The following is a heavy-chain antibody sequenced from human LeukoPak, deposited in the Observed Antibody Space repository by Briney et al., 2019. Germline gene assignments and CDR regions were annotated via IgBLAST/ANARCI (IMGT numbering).Heavy chain of an antibody. V-gene: IGHV3-66*01. CDR3: ARDHYAGCAYSDY. Sequence: GGSLRLSCAASGFTFNSNYMSWVRQVPGKGLEWVSIIYAGGSTYYADSVKGRFTISRDNSKTTLYLQMNSLRAEATAVYYCARDHYAGCAYSDYWGQGALVIVSS. D-gene: IGHD2-2*01. CDR2: IYAGGST. J-gene: IGHJ4*02. CDR1: GFTFNSNY.